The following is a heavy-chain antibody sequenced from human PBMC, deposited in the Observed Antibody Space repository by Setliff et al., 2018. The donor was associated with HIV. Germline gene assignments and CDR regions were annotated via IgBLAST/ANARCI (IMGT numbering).Heavy chain of an antibody. J-gene: IGHJ1*01. CDR2: ITPNSGGT. Sequence: GASVKVSCKASGYTFTGCYMHWVRQAPGQGLEWMGWITPNSGGTNYAQKFQGRVTMTRDTSISTAYMELSRLRSDDTAVYYCARDHGMWDYGGNVLLREYFLHGARAPWSPSPQ. V-gene: IGHV1-2*02. D-gene: IGHD4-17*01. CDR3: ARDHGMWDYGGNVLLREYFLH. CDR1: GYTFTGCY.